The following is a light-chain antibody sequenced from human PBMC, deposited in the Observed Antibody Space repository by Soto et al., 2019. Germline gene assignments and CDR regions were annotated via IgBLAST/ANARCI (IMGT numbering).Light chain of an antibody. Sequence: TVMTQSPATLSVSPGERATLSCRASESVSSNLAWYQQKPGQAPSLLIYDASTRATGIPARFSGSGSGTESTLTISSLQSEDFALYYCQQHNNWWTFGQGTKVEIK. V-gene: IGKV3-15*01. CDR3: QQHNNWWT. CDR2: DAS. CDR1: ESVSSN. J-gene: IGKJ1*01.